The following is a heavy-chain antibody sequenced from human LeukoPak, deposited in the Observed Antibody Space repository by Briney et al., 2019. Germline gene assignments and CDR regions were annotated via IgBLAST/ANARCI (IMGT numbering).Heavy chain of an antibody. D-gene: IGHD5-12*01. J-gene: IGHJ6*03. CDR3: ARDRGGYDSDYYYYMDV. CDR1: GFTFSSYW. CDR2: INSDGSST. V-gene: IGHV3-74*01. Sequence: GGSLRLSCAASGFTFSSYWMHWVRQAPGKGLVWVSRINSDGSSTSYADSVKGRFTISRDNAKNTLYLQMNSLRAEGTAVYYCARDRGGYDSDYYYYMDVWGKGTTVTVSS.